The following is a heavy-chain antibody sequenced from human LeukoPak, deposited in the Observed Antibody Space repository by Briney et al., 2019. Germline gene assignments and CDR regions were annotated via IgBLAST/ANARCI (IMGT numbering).Heavy chain of an antibody. CDR1: GFILSIYG. CDR3: ARDARIAAAGTYYYYYYGMDV. CDR2: IWNDGSKK. J-gene: IGHJ6*02. D-gene: IGHD6-13*01. Sequence: GGSLRLSCEGSGFILSIYGIHWVRQAPGKGLEWVAVIWNDGSKKYYADSVMGRFTISRDNSRSTVYLQMNSLRADDTAVYYCARDARIAAAGTYYYYYYGMDVWGQGTTVTVSS. V-gene: IGHV3-33*01.